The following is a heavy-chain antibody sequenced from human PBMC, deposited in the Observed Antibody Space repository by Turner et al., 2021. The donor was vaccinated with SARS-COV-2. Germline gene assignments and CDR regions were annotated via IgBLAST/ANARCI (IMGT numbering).Heavy chain of an antibody. D-gene: IGHD2-21*02. CDR1: GGSFSGYY. Sequence: QVHLQQWGAGLLKPSETLSLTCAVYGGSFSGYYWTWIRQPPGKGLEWIGEIHPGGSTYYNPSLKSRVTISQDTSKSQFSLNLGSVTAADTAVYHCSRGDDSRKSGLLWGQGTLVTVSS. CDR3: SRGDDSRKSGLL. V-gene: IGHV4-34*01. J-gene: IGHJ4*02. CDR2: IHPGGST.